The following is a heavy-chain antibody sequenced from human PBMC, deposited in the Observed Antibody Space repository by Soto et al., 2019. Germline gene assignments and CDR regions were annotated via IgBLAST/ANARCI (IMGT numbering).Heavy chain of an antibody. CDR1: GGSISSSSYY. Sequence: SETLSLTCTVSGGSISSSSYYWGWNRQPPGKGLEWIGSIYYSGSTYYNPSLKSRVTISVDTSKNQFSLKLSSVTAADTAVYYCASQRGDAFDIWGQGTMVTVSS. CDR3: ASQRGDAFDI. J-gene: IGHJ3*02. CDR2: IYYSGST. V-gene: IGHV4-39*01.